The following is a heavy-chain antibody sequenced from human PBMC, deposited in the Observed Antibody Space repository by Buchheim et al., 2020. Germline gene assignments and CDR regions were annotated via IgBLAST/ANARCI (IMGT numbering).Heavy chain of an antibody. J-gene: IGHJ4*02. CDR3: ARDYRGQRSYYNFDY. CDR1: GGSISGGSYY. V-gene: IGHV4-61*02. CDR2: IYTSGST. D-gene: IGHD3-10*01. Sequence: QVQLQESGPGLVKPSQTLSLTCTVSGGSISGGSYYWSWIRQPAGKGLEWIGRIYTSGSTNYNPSLKSRVTISVDTSKNQFSLKLSSVTAADTAVYYCARDYRGQRSYYNFDYWGQGTL.